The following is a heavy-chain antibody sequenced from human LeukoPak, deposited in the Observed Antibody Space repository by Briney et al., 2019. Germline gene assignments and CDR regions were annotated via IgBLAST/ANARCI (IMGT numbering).Heavy chain of an antibody. Sequence: GGSLRLSCAASGFTFTSYAMHWVRQAPGKGLEWVALISYDGSNIYYADSVKGRFTISRDNSKNTLYLQMNSLRAEDTAVYYCARVWGYASGTSYDAHFDYWGQGTLVTVSS. V-gene: IGHV3-30*04. D-gene: IGHD3-10*01. CDR3: ARVWGYASGTSYDAHFDY. CDR1: GFTFTSYA. J-gene: IGHJ4*02. CDR2: ISYDGSNI.